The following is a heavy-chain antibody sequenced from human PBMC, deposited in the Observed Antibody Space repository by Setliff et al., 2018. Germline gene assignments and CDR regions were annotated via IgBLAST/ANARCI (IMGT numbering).Heavy chain of an antibody. V-gene: IGHV3-48*02. J-gene: IGHJ6*03. D-gene: IGHD2-2*01. Sequence: GGSLRLSCAASGFTFSSYAMNWVRQAPGKGLEWVSYISSRSDIIYYADSVKGRFTISRDNAKNTLYLQMNSLRDEDTAVYYCARDRGSDSCRGCDYMDVWGKGTTVTVSS. CDR1: GFTFSSYA. CDR2: ISSRSDII. CDR3: ARDRGSDSCRGCDYMDV.